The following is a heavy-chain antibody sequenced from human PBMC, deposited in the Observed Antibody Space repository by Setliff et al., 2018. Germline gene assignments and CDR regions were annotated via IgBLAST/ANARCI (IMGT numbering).Heavy chain of an antibody. V-gene: IGHV4-61*02. CDR2: LHTSGST. D-gene: IGHD1-26*01. CDR1: GGSISSGSYY. Sequence: PSETLSLTCTVSGGSISSGSYYWSWIRQPAERGLEWLGRLHTSGSTTYNPALNSRVTISVDTSTNQFSLRLTSLTAADTAVYFCARDNTILGATDHWGQGTLVTVSS. CDR3: ARDNTILGATDH. J-gene: IGHJ5*02.